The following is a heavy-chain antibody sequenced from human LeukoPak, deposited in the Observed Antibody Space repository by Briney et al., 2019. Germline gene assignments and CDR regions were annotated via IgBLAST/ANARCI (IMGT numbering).Heavy chain of an antibody. V-gene: IGHV1-18*01. D-gene: IGHD4-17*01. CDR2: ISAYNGNT. CDR3: ARELAVTTLSGVGYYYGMDV. CDR1: GYTFTSYG. J-gene: IGHJ6*02. Sequence: GASVEVSCKASGYTFTSYGISWVRQAPGQGLEWMGWISAYNGNTNYAQKLQGRVTMATDTSTSTAYMELRSLRSDDTAVYYCARELAVTTLSGVGYYYGMDVWGQGTTVTVSS.